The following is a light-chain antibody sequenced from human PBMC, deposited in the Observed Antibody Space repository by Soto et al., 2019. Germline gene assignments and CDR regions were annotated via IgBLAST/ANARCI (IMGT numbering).Light chain of an antibody. CDR2: NIN. CDR3: GTWDSSLSAAV. CDR1: SSNIGRNP. V-gene: IGLV1-44*01. J-gene: IGLJ2*01. Sequence: QSVLTQPPSASGTPGQRVTISCPGSSSNIGRNPVSWYQQLPGTAPKLLIYNINQRPSGVPDRFSGSKSGTSASLAISGLQSEDEADYYCGTWDSSLSAAVFGGGTQLTVL.